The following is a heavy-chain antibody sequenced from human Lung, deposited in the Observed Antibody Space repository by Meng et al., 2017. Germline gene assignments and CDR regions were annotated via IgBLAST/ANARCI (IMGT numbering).Heavy chain of an antibody. CDR3: ARGPTTMAHDFDY. D-gene: IGHD4-11*01. J-gene: IGHJ4*02. CDR1: GGSFSDYY. V-gene: IGHV4-34*01. CDR2: INHSGST. Sequence: VQLQQGAAGLLKPCEALSLTWVVSGGSFSDYYWSWIRQPPGKGLEWIGEINHSGSTNYNPALESRATISVDTSQNNLSLKLSSVTAADSAVYYCARGPTTMAHDFDYWGQGTLVTVSS.